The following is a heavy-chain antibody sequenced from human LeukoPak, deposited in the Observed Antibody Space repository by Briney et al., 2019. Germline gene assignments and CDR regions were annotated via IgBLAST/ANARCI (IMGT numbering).Heavy chain of an antibody. CDR3: ARTWIQLWTFDY. J-gene: IGHJ4*02. D-gene: IGHD5-18*01. Sequence: GGSLRLSCAASGFAFSSYSMNWVRQAPGKGLEWVSSISSSSSYIYYADSVKGRFTISRDNAKNSLYLQMNSLRAEDTAVYYCARTWIQLWTFDYWGQGTLVTVSS. CDR2: ISSSSSYI. CDR1: GFAFSSYS. V-gene: IGHV3-21*01.